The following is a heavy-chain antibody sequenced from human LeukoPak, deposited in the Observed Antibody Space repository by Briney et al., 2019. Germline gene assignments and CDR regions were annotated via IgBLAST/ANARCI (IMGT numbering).Heavy chain of an antibody. CDR3: ARKYSGTNPFDY. J-gene: IGHJ4*02. CDR1: GFTFSSYA. CDR2: ISGSGGTT. Sequence: GGSLRLSCAASGFTFSSYAMSWVRQAPGKGLEWVSAISGSGGTTYYADSVKGRFTISRDLSKNTLYLQMNSLRAEDTALYYCARKYSGTNPFDYWGQGTLVTVSS. V-gene: IGHV3-23*01. D-gene: IGHD1-26*01.